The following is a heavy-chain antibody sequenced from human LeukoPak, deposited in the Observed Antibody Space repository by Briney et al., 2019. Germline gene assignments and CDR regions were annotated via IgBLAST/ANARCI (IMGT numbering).Heavy chain of an antibody. CDR2: INHSGST. J-gene: IGHJ4*02. CDR3: ARIFGYDSSGYHEL. V-gene: IGHV4-34*01. Sequence: SETLSLTCAVYGGSFSGYYWSWIRQPPANGLDWIGEINHSGSTNYNPSLKSRVTISVDTSKNQFSLKLSSVTAADTAVYYCARIFGYDSSGYHELWGQGTLVTVSS. CDR1: GGSFSGYY. D-gene: IGHD3-22*01.